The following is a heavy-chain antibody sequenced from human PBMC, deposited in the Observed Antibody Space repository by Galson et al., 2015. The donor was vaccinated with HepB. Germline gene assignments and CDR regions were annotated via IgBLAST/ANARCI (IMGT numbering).Heavy chain of an antibody. CDR1: GFDFSTNA. Sequence: SLRLSCAASGFDFSTNAMSWVRQAPAKGLEWVSSISASGDTTYYADSVKGRFTISRDSSNNTLYLQINNLRADDTAVYFCAKGYGFFDSWGQGTLVTVSS. CDR3: AKGYGFFDS. CDR2: ISASGDTT. V-gene: IGHV3-23*01. J-gene: IGHJ4*01. D-gene: IGHD4-17*01.